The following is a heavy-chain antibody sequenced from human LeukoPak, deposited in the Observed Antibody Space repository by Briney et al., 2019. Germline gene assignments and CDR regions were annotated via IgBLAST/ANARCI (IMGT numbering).Heavy chain of an antibody. D-gene: IGHD6-19*01. Sequence: SQTLSLTCAISGDSVSSNSAAWNWIRQSPSRGLEGLGRTYYRSKWYNDYAVSVKSRITINPDTSKNQFSLQLNSVTPEDTAVYYCARGAVAGTLSGFDYWGQGTLVTVSS. V-gene: IGHV6-1*01. J-gene: IGHJ4*02. CDR1: GDSVSSNSAA. CDR2: TYYRSKWYN. CDR3: ARGAVAGTLSGFDY.